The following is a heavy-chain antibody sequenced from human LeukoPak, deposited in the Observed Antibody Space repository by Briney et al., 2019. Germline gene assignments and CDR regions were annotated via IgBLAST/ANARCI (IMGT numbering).Heavy chain of an antibody. D-gene: IGHD2-21*01. J-gene: IGHJ4*02. CDR2: ISAYNGNT. V-gene: IGHV1-18*01. CDR3: AAGRGLAYNFPSHFDY. Sequence: ASVKVSCKASGYTFTSYGISWVRQAPGQGLEWMGWISAYNGNTNYAQKLQGRVTMTTDTSTSTAYMELRSLRSDDTAVYYCAAGRGLAYNFPSHFDYWGQGTLVTVSS. CDR1: GYTFTSYG.